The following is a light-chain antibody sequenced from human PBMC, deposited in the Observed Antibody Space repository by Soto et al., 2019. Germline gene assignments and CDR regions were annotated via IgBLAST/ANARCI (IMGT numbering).Light chain of an antibody. CDR2: EVS. CDR1: SSDVGGYTY. J-gene: IGLJ3*02. Sequence: QSALTQPASVSGSPGQSITISCTGTSSDVGGYTYVSWYQQHPGKAPKLMIYEVSNRPSGVSNRFSGSKSGNTASLTISGLQAEDEADYYCTSYTSNTTGVFGGGTKVTVL. V-gene: IGLV2-14*01. CDR3: TSYTSNTTGV.